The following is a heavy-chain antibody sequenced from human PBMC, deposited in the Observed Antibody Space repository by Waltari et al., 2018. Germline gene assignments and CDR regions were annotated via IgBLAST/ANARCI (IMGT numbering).Heavy chain of an antibody. Sequence: QLQLQESGPGLVKPSETLSLSCSVSGDSISSRHYSWGWIRQPPGKGLEWIASVYYSGTTYYNPSLKSRVTISADTSRNQFYLRLTSVTATDTAVYYCARSSAGMPRWLGDYWGQGILVTVSS. CDR3: ARSSAGMPRWLGDY. CDR2: VYYSGTT. D-gene: IGHD5-12*01. V-gene: IGHV4-39*01. CDR1: GDSISSRHYS. J-gene: IGHJ4*02.